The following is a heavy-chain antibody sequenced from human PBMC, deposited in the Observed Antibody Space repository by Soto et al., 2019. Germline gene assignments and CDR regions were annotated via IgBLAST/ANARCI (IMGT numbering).Heavy chain of an antibody. CDR1: GYTFTSYY. D-gene: IGHD3-10*01. V-gene: IGHV1-46*01. CDR3: ARGAKRSGYYYGMDV. Sequence: ASVKVSCKASGYTFTSYYMHWVRQAPGQGLEWMGIINPSGGSTSYAQKFQGRVTMTRDTSTSTVYTELSSLRSEDTAVYYCARGAKRSGYYYGMDVWGQGTTVTVSS. CDR2: INPSGGST. J-gene: IGHJ6*02.